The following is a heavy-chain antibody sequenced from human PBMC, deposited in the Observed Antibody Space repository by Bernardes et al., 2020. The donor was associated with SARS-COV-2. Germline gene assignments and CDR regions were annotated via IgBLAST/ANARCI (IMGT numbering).Heavy chain of an antibody. CDR3: ARGALYPSGSFDY. CDR1: DGSLSGYY. D-gene: IGHD2-2*02. Sequence: TLSLTCAVYDGSLSGYYWSWIRQSPEKGLEWIGEIEHRGRTTYNPSLGSRVTMSVDTSGIQFSLRLTSVTAADTAMYYCARGALYPSGSFDYWGQGTLVTVSS. CDR2: IEHRGRT. V-gene: IGHV4-34*01. J-gene: IGHJ4*02.